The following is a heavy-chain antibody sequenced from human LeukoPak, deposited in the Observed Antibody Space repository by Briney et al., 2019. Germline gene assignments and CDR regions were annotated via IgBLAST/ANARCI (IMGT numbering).Heavy chain of an antibody. CDR3: AREGITMIVASLDAFDI. D-gene: IGHD3-22*01. CDR1: DGSITSNSYC. J-gene: IGHJ3*02. CDR2: IYYSGST. V-gene: IGHV4-39*07. Sequence: PSETPSLTCTVSDGSITSNSYCWAWIRQPPGKRLEWIGTIYYSGSTYYNPSLKSRVTISVDTSKNQFSLKLSSVTAADTAVYYCAREGITMIVASLDAFDIWGQGTMVTVSS.